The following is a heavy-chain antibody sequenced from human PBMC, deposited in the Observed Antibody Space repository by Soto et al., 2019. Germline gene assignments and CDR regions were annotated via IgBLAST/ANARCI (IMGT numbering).Heavy chain of an antibody. Sequence: GSGPTLVNPTETLTLTCTVSGFSLSNARMGVSWIRQPPGKALEWLAHIFSNDEKSYSTSLKSRLTISKDTSKSQVVLTMTNMDPVDTATYYCARIKERKGYPLYYMDVWGKGTTVTVSS. CDR2: IFSNDEK. V-gene: IGHV2-26*01. D-gene: IGHD6-13*01. J-gene: IGHJ6*03. CDR3: ARIKERKGYPLYYMDV. CDR1: GFSLSNARMG.